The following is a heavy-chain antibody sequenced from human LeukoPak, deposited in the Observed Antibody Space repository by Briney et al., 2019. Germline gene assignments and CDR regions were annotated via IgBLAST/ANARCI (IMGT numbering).Heavy chain of an antibody. Sequence: GGSLRLSCAASGFTFSTYWMHWVRQAPGKGLVWVSRIKSDGSSTSYADSAKGRFIISGDNAKNTLYLQMNSLRAEDTAVYYCVREYCSGGSCSDAFDIWGQGTMVTVSS. CDR1: GFTFSTYW. CDR2: IKSDGSST. V-gene: IGHV3-74*01. J-gene: IGHJ3*02. D-gene: IGHD2-15*01. CDR3: VREYCSGGSCSDAFDI.